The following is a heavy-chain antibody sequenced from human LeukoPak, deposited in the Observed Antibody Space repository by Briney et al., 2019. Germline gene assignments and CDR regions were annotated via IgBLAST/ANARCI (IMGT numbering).Heavy chain of an antibody. Sequence: QPGGSLRLSCAASGFSFTNYWMSWVRQAPGKGLEWVANVKEDGTTKQYVDSVKGRFTISRDNAKNSLYLQMDSLRAEDTAVYYCATPRGSVTAIDYFDYWGQGTLVTVSS. D-gene: IGHD2-21*02. CDR1: GFSFTNYW. CDR3: ATPRGSVTAIDYFDY. V-gene: IGHV3-7*01. CDR2: VKEDGTTK. J-gene: IGHJ4*02.